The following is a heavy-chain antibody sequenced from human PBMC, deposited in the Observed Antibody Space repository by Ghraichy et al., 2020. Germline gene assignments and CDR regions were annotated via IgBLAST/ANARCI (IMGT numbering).Heavy chain of an antibody. Sequence: GGSLRLSCAASGFTFSSYDMHWVRQATGKGLEWVSAIGTAGDTYYPGSVKGRFTISRENAKNSLYLQMNSLRAGDTAVYYCARGGGGDSTGTTWVDYWGQGTLVTVSS. CDR1: GFTFSSYD. J-gene: IGHJ4*02. CDR2: IGTAGDT. CDR3: ARGGGGDSTGTTWVDY. V-gene: IGHV3-13*01. D-gene: IGHD1-1*01.